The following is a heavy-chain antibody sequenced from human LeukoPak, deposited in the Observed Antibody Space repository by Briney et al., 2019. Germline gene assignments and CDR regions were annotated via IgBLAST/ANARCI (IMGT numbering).Heavy chain of an antibody. CDR3: AKPLSAYFDSSGYYYCAFDI. CDR1: GLTFSRYG. J-gene: IGHJ3*02. Sequence: GGSLRLSCAASGLTFSRYGMRWVRQAPGKGLEWVAVISNDGSNQYYADSVKGRFTISRDNSKDTLYLQVNSLRAEDTAVYYCAKPLSAYFDSSGYYYCAFDIWGQGTMVTVSS. CDR2: ISNDGSNQ. D-gene: IGHD3-22*01. V-gene: IGHV3-30*18.